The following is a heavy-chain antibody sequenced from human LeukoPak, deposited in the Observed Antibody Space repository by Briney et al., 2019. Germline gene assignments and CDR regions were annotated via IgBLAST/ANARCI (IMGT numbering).Heavy chain of an antibody. V-gene: IGHV4-39*01. D-gene: IGHD6-13*01. CDR1: GGSISNYY. J-gene: IGHJ4*02. CDR2: IYYSGST. CDR3: ARLGAAAGLFDY. Sequence: SETLSLTCTVSGGSISNYYWGWIRQPPGKGLEWIGSIYYSGSTYYNPSLKSRVTISVDTSKNQFSLKLSSVTAADTAVYYCARLGAAAGLFDYWGQGTLVTVSS.